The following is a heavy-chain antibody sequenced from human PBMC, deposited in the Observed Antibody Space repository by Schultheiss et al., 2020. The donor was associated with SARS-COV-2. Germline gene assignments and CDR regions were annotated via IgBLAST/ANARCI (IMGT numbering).Heavy chain of an antibody. V-gene: IGHV3-21*01. D-gene: IGHD3-10*01. CDR3: ARDPGGWFGELLSWFDP. Sequence: GESLKISCAASGFTFSSYSMNWVRQAPGKGLEWVSSISSSSSYIYYADSVKGRFTISRDNSKSTLYLQMNSLRAEDTAVYYCARDPGGWFGELLSWFDPWGQGSLVTVSS. CDR2: ISSSSSYI. J-gene: IGHJ5*02. CDR1: GFTFSSYS.